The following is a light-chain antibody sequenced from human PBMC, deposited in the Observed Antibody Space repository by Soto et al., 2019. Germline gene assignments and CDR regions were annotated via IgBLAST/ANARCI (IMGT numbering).Light chain of an antibody. V-gene: IGLV2-14*01. J-gene: IGLJ1*01. CDR3: GAWDSSLNVYL. CDR1: SSDVGGYNY. Sequence: QSALTQPASVSGSPGQSITISCTGTSSDVGGYNYVSWYQQHPGKAPKLLIYDNNKRPSGIPDRFSGSKSGTSATLAITGLQTGDGGDYSCGAWDSSLNVYLFGGGTKVTVL. CDR2: DNN.